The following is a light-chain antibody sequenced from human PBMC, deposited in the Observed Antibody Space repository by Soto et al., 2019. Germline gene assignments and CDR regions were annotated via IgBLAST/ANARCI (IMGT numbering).Light chain of an antibody. CDR1: HTIATY. V-gene: IGKV1-39*01. CDR2: GAS. Sequence: IKMTQSPSSLSASVGDGVTLTCRASHTIATYFNWYQQKPGQVPEVLIYGASRLHVGVPSRFTGSGYGTDFTLTINNLQPEDFAIYYCQQFYYYPHTFGQGTQLEVK. CDR3: QQFYYYPHT. J-gene: IGKJ2*01.